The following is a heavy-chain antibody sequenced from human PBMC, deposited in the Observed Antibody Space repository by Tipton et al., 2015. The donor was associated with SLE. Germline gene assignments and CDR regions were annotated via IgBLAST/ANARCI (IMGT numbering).Heavy chain of an antibody. CDR1: GESFRGYY. CDR3: ARPGRGHDAFDI. CDR2: INHSGGT. V-gene: IGHV4-34*01. D-gene: IGHD3-10*01. J-gene: IGHJ3*02. Sequence: LRLSCAVYGESFRGYYWSWIRQPPGKGLEWIGEINHSGGTNYNPSLKSRVTISVDTSKNQFSLKLSSVTAADTAVYYCARPGRGHDAFDIWGRGTMVTVSS.